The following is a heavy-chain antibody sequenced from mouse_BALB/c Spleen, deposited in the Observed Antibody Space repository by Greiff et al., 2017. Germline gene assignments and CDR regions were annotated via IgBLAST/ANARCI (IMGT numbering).Heavy chain of an antibody. CDR2: INPGSGGT. CDR1: GYAFTNYF. D-gene: IGHD2-3*01. Sequence: QVQLKQSGAELVRPGTSVTVSCNASGYAFTNYFIEWVKQRPGQGLEWIGVINPGSGGTNYNEKFKGKATLTADKSSSTAYMQLSSLTSDASAVYFCAREYDYAMDYWGQGTSVTVSS. J-gene: IGHJ4*01. V-gene: IGHV1-54*01. CDR3: AREYDYAMDY.